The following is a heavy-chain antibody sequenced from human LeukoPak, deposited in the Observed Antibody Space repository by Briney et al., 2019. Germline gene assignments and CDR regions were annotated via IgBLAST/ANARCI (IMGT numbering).Heavy chain of an antibody. V-gene: IGHV3-21*01. CDR2: ISSSSSYI. CDR3: ARDGVLWFGESGGRHYFDY. Sequence: MTGGSLRLSCAASGFTFSSYSMNWVRQAPGKGLEWVSSISSSSSYIYYADSVKGRFTISRDNAKNTLYLQMNSLRAEDTAVYYCARDGVLWFGESGGRHYFDYWGQGTLVTVSS. CDR1: GFTFSSYS. J-gene: IGHJ4*02. D-gene: IGHD3-10*01.